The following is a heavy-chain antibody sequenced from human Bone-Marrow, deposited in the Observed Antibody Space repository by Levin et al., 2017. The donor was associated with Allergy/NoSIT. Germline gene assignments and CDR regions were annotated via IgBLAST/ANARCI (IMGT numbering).Heavy chain of an antibody. V-gene: IGHV1-2*02. CDR2: INPNSGGT. D-gene: IGHD3-22*01. CDR1: GYTFTDYY. J-gene: IGHJ3*02. CDR3: ARDTDYYDRAVDI. Sequence: ASVKVSCKASGYTFTDYYMNWVRQAPGQGLEWMGWINPNSGGTNYAQKFQGRVTMTRDTSISTAYMELSGLRSDDTAVYYCARDTDYYDRAVDIWGQGTMVAVS.